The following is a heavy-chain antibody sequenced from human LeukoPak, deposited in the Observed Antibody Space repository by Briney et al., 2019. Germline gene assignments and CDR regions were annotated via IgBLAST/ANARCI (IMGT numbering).Heavy chain of an antibody. D-gene: IGHD2-8*02. CDR2: ISNDGNEK. J-gene: IGHJ4*01. V-gene: IGHV3-30*04. CDR1: GFTFSAYV. Sequence: GESLRLSCAASGFTFSAYVMHWVRQAPGKGLECVAVISNDGNEKYYADSVKGRFSISRDNSKNTLYLQMSSLRTEDTAVYYCVRDGGYTGGWTYGAGDYWGQGNLVTVSS. CDR3: VRDGGYTGGWTYGAGDY.